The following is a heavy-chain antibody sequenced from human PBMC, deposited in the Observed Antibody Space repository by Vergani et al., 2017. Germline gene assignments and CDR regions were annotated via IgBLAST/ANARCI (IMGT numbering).Heavy chain of an antibody. Sequence: QVQLVESGGGVVQPGRSLRLSCAASGFTFSSYAMHWVRKAPGKGLEWVAVISYDGSNKYYADAVKGRCTIARDNSKNTLYLQMNSRRAEDTAVYYCARDPGAWVTDYWGQGTLVTVSS. J-gene: IGHJ4*02. V-gene: IGHV3-30*01. D-gene: IGHD3-10*01. CDR3: ARDPGAWVTDY. CDR2: ISYDGSNK. CDR1: GFTFSSYA.